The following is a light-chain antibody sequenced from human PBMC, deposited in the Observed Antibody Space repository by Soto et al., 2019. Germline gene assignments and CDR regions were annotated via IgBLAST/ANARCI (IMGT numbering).Light chain of an antibody. J-gene: IGLJ3*02. V-gene: IGLV1-40*01. CDR1: SSNIGAGYD. CDR2: ANT. Sequence: QPVLTQPPSVSGAPGQRVTIPCTGSSSNIGAGYDVHWYQHLPGTAPKLLIYANTNRPSGVPDRFSGSKSGTSASLAITGLQAEDEADYYCQSYDSLSGSVFGGGTKLTVL. CDR3: QSYDSLSGSV.